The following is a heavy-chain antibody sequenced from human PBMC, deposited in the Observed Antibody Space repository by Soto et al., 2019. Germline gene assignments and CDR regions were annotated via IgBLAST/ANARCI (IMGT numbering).Heavy chain of an antibody. CDR1: GYTFTNYG. D-gene: IGHD6-19*01. V-gene: IGHV1-18*01. Sequence: QVPLVQSGAEVKKPGASVKVSCKASGYTFTNYGVTWVRQAPGQGLEWMGWISAYNGNKNYAQKLQGRVTLTTDTSTTTAYMELRSLTSDDTAVYYCARDQSSGWYGKESGMDVWGQGTTVTVSS. CDR3: ARDQSSGWYGKESGMDV. CDR2: ISAYNGNK. J-gene: IGHJ6*02.